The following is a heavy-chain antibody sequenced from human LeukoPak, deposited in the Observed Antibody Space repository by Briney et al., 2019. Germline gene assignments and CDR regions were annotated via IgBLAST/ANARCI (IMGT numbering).Heavy chain of an antibody. CDR3: ARDLGVGEQIAGY. J-gene: IGHJ4*02. CDR1: GFTFSSYA. CDR2: ISGSGGST. V-gene: IGHV3-23*01. D-gene: IGHD3-3*01. Sequence: TGGSLRLSCAASGFTFSSYAMSWVRQAPGKGLEWVSAISGSGGSTYYADSVKGRFTISRDNSKNTLYLQMNSLRAEDTAVYYCARDLGVGEQIAGYWGQGTLVTVSS.